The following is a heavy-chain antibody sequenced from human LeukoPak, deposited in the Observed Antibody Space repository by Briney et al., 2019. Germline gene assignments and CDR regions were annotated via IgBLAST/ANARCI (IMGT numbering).Heavy chain of an antibody. J-gene: IGHJ5*02. CDR1: GGSISSGGYY. CDR3: ARDEGLDSSRKGWFDP. Sequence: PSETLSLTCTVSGGSISSGGYYWSWIRQHPGKGLEWIGYIYYSGSTYYNPSLKSRVTISVDTSKNQFSLKLSSVTAADTAVYYCARDEGLDSSRKGWFDPWGQGTLVTVSS. CDR2: IYYSGST. D-gene: IGHD3/OR15-3a*01. V-gene: IGHV4-31*03.